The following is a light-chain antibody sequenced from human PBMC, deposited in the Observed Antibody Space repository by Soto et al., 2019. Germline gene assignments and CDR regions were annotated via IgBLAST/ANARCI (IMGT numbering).Light chain of an antibody. J-gene: IGKJ4*01. CDR1: QSISSW. Sequence: DIQMTQSPSTLSASVGDRVTITCRASQSISSWLAWYQQKPGKAPKLLIYKASSLESGVPSRFSGSGSGTEFTLTISSLQPDDFATYYCQQYNSWGITFGRGTKVEIK. CDR2: KAS. V-gene: IGKV1-5*03. CDR3: QQYNSWGIT.